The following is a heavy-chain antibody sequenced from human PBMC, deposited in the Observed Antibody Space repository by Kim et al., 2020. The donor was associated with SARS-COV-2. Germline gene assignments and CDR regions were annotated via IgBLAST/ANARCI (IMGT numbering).Heavy chain of an antibody. CDR2: IYYSGST. CDR3: ARQMGITVIVVVISTHFDY. J-gene: IGHJ4*02. D-gene: IGHD3-22*01. CDR1: GGSISSSSYY. V-gene: IGHV4-39*01. Sequence: SETLSLTCTVSGGSISSSSYYWGWLRQPPGKGLEWIGSIYYSGSTYYNPSLKSRVTRSEDTSKNQFSLKLSSVTAADTAVYYCARQMGITVIVVVISTHFDYWGQGTLVTVSS.